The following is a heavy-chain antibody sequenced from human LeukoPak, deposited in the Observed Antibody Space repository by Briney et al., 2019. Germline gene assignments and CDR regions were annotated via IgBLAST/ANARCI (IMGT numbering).Heavy chain of an antibody. CDR1: GLTVSSNY. Sequence: LPGGSLRLSCAASGLTVSSNYMSSVRQAPGEGLEWALVIYSGCSTYSAASVNGRFTISKNNSKTPLHHQINSLTAEDTAVYYCASQLLFGAFDIWGQGTMVTVSS. V-gene: IGHV3-53*01. D-gene: IGHD2-2*01. CDR3: ASQLLFGAFDI. J-gene: IGHJ3*02. CDR2: IYSGCST.